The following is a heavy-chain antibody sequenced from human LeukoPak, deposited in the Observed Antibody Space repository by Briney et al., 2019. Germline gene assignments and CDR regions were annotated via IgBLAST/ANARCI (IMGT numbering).Heavy chain of an antibody. CDR2: IIPIFGTA. J-gene: IGHJ6*02. D-gene: IGHD6-6*01. CDR3: ARDPAARLPGYYYNYYGMDV. V-gene: IGHV1-69*13. Sequence: VASVKVSCKASGGTFSSYAISWVRQAPGQGLEWMGGIIPIFGTANYAQKFQGRVTITADESTSTAYMELSSLRSEDTAVYYCARDPAARLPGYYYNYYGMDVWGQGTTVTVSS. CDR1: GGTFSSYA.